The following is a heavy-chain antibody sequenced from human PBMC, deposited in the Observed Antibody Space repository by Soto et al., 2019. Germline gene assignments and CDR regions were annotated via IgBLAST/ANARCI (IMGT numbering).Heavy chain of an antibody. CDR2: IIPIFGTA. Sequence: GASVKVSCKASGGTFSSYAISWVRQAPGQGLEWMGGIIPIFGTANYAQKFQGRVTITADESTSTAYMELSSLRSEDTAVYYCARDQRYIAVAGPQDYYYGMDVWGQGTTVTVSS. V-gene: IGHV1-69*13. CDR1: GGTFSSYA. D-gene: IGHD6-19*01. CDR3: ARDQRYIAVAGPQDYYYGMDV. J-gene: IGHJ6*02.